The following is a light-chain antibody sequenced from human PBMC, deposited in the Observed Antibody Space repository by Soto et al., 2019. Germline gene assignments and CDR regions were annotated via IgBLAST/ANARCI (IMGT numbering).Light chain of an antibody. J-gene: IGKJ5*01. CDR3: KQRSNWPVT. CDR2: DAY. CDR1: QSVSSSY. V-gene: IGKV3D-20*02. Sequence: EIVLTQSPGTLSLSPGERATLSCRASQSVSSSYLAWYQQKPGQAPRLLIYDAYNRATGIQARFSGSGSGTDFTLTIRSLEPEDFAVYYCKQRSNWPVTFGQGTRLENK.